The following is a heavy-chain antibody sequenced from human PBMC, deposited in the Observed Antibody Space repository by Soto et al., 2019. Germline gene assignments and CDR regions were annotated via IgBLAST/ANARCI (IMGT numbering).Heavy chain of an antibody. CDR3: ATVATNSYDWFDP. D-gene: IGHD5-12*01. CDR2: INSDGTKT. J-gene: IGHJ5*02. V-gene: IGHV3-74*01. Sequence: PWGSLRLSCAASGFSFNTYWMHWVRQAPGKGLVWVSRINSDGTKTTYADSVKGRFTISRDNAKNTVYLQMNSLRAEDTAVYYCATVATNSYDWFDPWGQGTLVTVSS. CDR1: GFSFNTYW.